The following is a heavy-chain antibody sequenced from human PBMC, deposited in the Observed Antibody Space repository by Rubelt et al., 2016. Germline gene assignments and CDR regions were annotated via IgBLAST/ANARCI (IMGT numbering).Heavy chain of an antibody. D-gene: IGHD3-16*01. CDR2: ISTDGRST. Sequence: EVQLVESGGGLVQPGGPLRLSCAASGFTFTNYWTHWVRQAPGKGLLWISRISTDGRSTSYADSVKGRFTVSRGNDKNTVYLQMNRLRAEDTAVYYCARDPTTRLTSTGWFDPWGQGTLVTVSS. CDR1: GFTFTNYW. CDR3: ARDPTTRLTSTGWFDP. J-gene: IGHJ5*02. V-gene: IGHV3-74*01.